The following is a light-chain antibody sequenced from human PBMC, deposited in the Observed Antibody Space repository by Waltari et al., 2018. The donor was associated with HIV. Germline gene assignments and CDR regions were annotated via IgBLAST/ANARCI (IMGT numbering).Light chain of an antibody. V-gene: IGLV1-47*01. CDR2: MND. Sequence: QSVLTQPPSASGTPGQRVTISSTGSRSNIGSHPVSWFQHLPATAPTPHIYMNDQRPSGVPDRFSGSKSGTSASLAIRGLRSEDEAHYYCAAWDASLSRWVFGGGTKLTVL. CDR1: RSNIGSHP. CDR3: AAWDASLSRWV. J-gene: IGLJ3*02.